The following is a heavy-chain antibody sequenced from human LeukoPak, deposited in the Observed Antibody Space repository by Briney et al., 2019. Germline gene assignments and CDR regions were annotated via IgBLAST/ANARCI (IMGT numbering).Heavy chain of an antibody. CDR2: TWHGGSDK. CDR1: GFTFRSYR. D-gene: IGHD6-6*01. Sequence: GGYLLLSGAGTGFTFRSYRVDWLHQGPGKGLEGVALTWHGGSDKYYVLSVKGHFTSPRDNPKRTVDLQMTSLSAEDQAFYHCARKNSVYRSSASSYFYMVVWGKGATVTVSS. V-gene: IGHV3-30*02. J-gene: IGHJ6*03. CDR3: ARKNSVYRSSASSYFYMVV.